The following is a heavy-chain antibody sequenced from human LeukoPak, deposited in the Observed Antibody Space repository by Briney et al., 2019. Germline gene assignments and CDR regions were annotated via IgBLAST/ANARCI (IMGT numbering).Heavy chain of an antibody. D-gene: IGHD3-22*01. J-gene: IGHJ4*02. CDR3: ARIPYYDSSGYPMAVDY. V-gene: IGHV3-48*02. CDR2: ISSSSSTI. Sequence: GGSLRLSCAASGFTFSSYNMNWVRQAPGKGLEWVSYISSSSSTIYYADSVKGRFTISRDNAKNSLYLQMNSLRDEDTAVYYCARIPYYDSSGYPMAVDYWGQGTLVTVSS. CDR1: GFTFSSYN.